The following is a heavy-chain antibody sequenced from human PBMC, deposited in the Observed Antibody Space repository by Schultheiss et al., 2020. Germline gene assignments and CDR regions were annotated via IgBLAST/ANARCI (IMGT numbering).Heavy chain of an antibody. CDR2: ISGSGGST. V-gene: IGHV3-23*01. CDR3: AKVEPYYDSSGALDY. J-gene: IGHJ4*02. Sequence: GGSLRLPCAASGFTFSSYAMSWVRQAPGKGLEWVSAISGSGGSTYYADSVKGRFTISRDNSKNTLYLQMNSLRAEDTAVYYCAKVEPYYDSSGALDYWGQGTLVTVSS. CDR1: GFTFSSYA. D-gene: IGHD3-22*01.